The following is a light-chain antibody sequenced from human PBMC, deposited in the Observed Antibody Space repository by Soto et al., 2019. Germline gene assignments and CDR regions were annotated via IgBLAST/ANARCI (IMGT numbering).Light chain of an antibody. CDR3: SSYTSSSTL. Sequence: QSALTQPASVSGSPGQSITISCTGTNSDVGDYNYVSWYQQHPGKAPKLMLYDVSNRPSGISNRFSGSKSGNTASLTISGLQAEDEADYYCSSYTSSSTLFGTGTKLTVL. CDR1: NSDVGDYNY. J-gene: IGLJ1*01. CDR2: DVS. V-gene: IGLV2-14*01.